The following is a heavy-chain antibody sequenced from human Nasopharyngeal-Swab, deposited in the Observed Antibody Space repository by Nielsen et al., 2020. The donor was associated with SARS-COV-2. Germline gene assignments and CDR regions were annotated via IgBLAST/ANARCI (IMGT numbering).Heavy chain of an antibody. V-gene: IGHV1-69*04. D-gene: IGHD3-10*01. CDR2: IIPILGIA. Sequence: SVKVSCKASGYTFTGYYMHWVRQAPGQGLEWMGRIIPILGIANYAQKFQGRVTITADKSTSTAYMELSSLRSEDTAVYYCARDPRYGSADMYSPDYWGQGTLVTVSS. J-gene: IGHJ4*02. CDR1: GYTFTGYY. CDR3: ARDPRYGSADMYSPDY.